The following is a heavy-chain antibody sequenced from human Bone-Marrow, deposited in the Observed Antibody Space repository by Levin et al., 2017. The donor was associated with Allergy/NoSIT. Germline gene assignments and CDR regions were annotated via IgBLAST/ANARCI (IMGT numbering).Heavy chain of an antibody. Sequence: ESGPTLVKPTQTLMLTCTFSDFSLNTRGVGVGWVRRPPGKALEWLAVIYWDDDKDYSPSLKSRLTISKDSSRKQVVLTMTNMDPVDTATYYCVHTTLIVTDIKDELYFDYWGQGTLVTVSS. J-gene: IGHJ4*02. V-gene: IGHV2-5*02. D-gene: IGHD3-22*01. CDR3: VHTTLIVTDIKDELYFDY. CDR2: IYWDDDK. CDR1: DFSLNTRGVG.